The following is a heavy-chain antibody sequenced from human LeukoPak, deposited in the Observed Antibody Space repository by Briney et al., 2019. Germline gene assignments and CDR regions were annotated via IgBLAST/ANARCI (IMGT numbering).Heavy chain of an antibody. CDR2: IKQDGSEK. Sequence: ETLSLTCTVSGGSISSYYWSWVRQAPGKGLEWVANIKQDGSEKYYVDSVKGRFTISRDNAKNSLYLQMNSLRAEDTAVYYCARRITMIVVVISDAFDIWGQGTMVTVSS. D-gene: IGHD3-22*01. CDR3: ARRITMIVVVISDAFDI. CDR1: GGSISSYY. V-gene: IGHV3-7*01. J-gene: IGHJ3*02.